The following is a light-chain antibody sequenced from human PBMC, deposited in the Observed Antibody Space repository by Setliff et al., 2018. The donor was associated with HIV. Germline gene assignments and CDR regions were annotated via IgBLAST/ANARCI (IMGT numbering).Light chain of an antibody. V-gene: IGLV2-14*03. CDR1: SSDFGGHNY. J-gene: IGLJ1*01. CDR3: SSYTSSSTYV. CDR2: DVS. Sequence: QSALTQPASVSGSPGQSITISCTGSSSDFGGHNYVSWYQQHPGKAPKLVIYDVSKRPSGVSNRFSGSKSGNTASLTISGLQAEDEADYYCSSYTSSSTYVFGSGTKVTVL.